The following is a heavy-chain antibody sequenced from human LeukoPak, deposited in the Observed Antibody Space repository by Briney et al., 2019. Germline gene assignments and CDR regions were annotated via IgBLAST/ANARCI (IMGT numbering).Heavy chain of an antibody. CDR1: GGSISSGGYY. V-gene: IGHV4-30-2*01. Sequence: SETLSLTCTVSGGSISSGGYYWSWIRQPPGKGLEWIGYIYHSGSTYYNPSLKSRVTISVDRSKNQFSLKLSSVTAADTAVYYCARFGEQLVGYWFDPWGQGTLVTVSS. D-gene: IGHD6-6*01. CDR3: ARFGEQLVGYWFDP. CDR2: IYHSGST. J-gene: IGHJ5*02.